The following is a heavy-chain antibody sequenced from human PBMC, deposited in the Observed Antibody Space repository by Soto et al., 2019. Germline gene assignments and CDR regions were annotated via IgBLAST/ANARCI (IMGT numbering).Heavy chain of an antibody. Sequence: SVKVSCKVSGSTFTSNGIGWVRQAPGQRLEWMGWISTYNENMDSAPQLQGRLTMTTDTSTTTAYMELTNLKFDDTALYYCAYVGGYSTGDYSFDLWGQGTPVTVSS. CDR2: ISTYNENM. V-gene: IGHV1-18*04. CDR1: GSTFTSNG. D-gene: IGHD5-18*01. CDR3: AYVGGYSTGDYSFDL. J-gene: IGHJ4*02.